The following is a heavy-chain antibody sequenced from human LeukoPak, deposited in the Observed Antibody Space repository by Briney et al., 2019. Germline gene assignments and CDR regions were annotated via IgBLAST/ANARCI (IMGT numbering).Heavy chain of an antibody. J-gene: IGHJ4*02. D-gene: IGHD2-15*01. CDR3: AAYCSGGSCYFDY. V-gene: IGHV3-30-3*01. CDR1: GFTFSSYA. Sequence: GGSLRLSCAASGFTFSSYAMHWVRQAPGKGLEWVAVISYDGSNKYYADSVKGRFTISRDNSKNTLYLQMNSLRAEDTAVYYRAAYCSGGSCYFDYWGQGTLVTVSS. CDR2: ISYDGSNK.